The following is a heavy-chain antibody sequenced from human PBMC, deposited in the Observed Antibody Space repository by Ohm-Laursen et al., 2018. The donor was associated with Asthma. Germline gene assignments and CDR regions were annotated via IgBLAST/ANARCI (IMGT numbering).Heavy chain of an antibody. J-gene: IGHJ3*02. CDR1: GFSLSTSGVG. D-gene: IGHD2-2*02. V-gene: IGHV2-5*02. Sequence: TQTLTLICTFSGFSLSTSGVGVGWIRQPPGKALEWLALIYWDDDKRYSPSLKSRLTITKDTSKNQVVLTMTNMDPVDAATYYCAHSVCSTSCYTAFDIWGQGTMVTVSS. CDR3: AHSVCSTSCYTAFDI. CDR2: IYWDDDK.